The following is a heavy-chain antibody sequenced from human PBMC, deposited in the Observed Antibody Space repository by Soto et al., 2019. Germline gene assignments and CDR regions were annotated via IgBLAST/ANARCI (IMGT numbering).Heavy chain of an antibody. CDR3: ARHRSDITIFGVVIKAYYYYGMDV. CDR2: IYYSGST. Sequence: SETLSLTCTVSGGSISSSSYYWGWIRQPPGKGLEWIGSIYYSGSTYYNPSLKSRVTISVDTSKNQFSLKLSSVTAADTAVYYCARHRSDITIFGVVIKAYYYYGMDVWGQGTTVTVSS. D-gene: IGHD3-3*01. J-gene: IGHJ6*02. CDR1: GGSISSSSYY. V-gene: IGHV4-39*01.